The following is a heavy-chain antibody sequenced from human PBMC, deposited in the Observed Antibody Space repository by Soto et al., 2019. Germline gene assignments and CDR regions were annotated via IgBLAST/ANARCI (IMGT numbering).Heavy chain of an antibody. V-gene: IGHV3-30*18. CDR2: ISYDGSNK. CDR3: AKGYCSGGSCYIPY. D-gene: IGHD2-15*01. Sequence: GGSLRLSCAASGFTFSSYGMHWVRQAPGKGLEWVAVISYDGSNKYYADSVKGRFTISRDNSKNTLYLQMNSLGAEDTAVYYCAKGYCSGGSCYIPYWGQGTLVTVSS. J-gene: IGHJ4*02. CDR1: GFTFSSYG.